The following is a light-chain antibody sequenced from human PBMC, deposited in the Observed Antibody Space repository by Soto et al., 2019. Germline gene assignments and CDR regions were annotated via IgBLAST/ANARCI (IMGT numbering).Light chain of an antibody. V-gene: IGKV3-20*01. J-gene: IGKJ1*01. Sequence: ILLTQSPCTLSLSPGERASLACRASQSVSSSYLAWYQQKLGQAPRLLIYGASSRATGIPDRFSGSGSGTDFTLTISRLEPEDFAVYYCQQYGSSPGTFGQGTK. CDR2: GAS. CDR1: QSVSSSY. CDR3: QQYGSSPGT.